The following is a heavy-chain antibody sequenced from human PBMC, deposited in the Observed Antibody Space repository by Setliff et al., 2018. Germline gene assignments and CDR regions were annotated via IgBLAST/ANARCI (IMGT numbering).Heavy chain of an antibody. Sequence: PGGSLRLSCAASGFTFSSYSMNWVRQAPGKGLEWVSYISSSSSYIYYADSVKGRFTISRDNAKNSLYLQMNSLRAEDTAVYYCARAPSTRGYSGYDSWGQGTLVTVPQ. CDR2: ISSSSSYI. D-gene: IGHD5-12*01. CDR3: ARAPSTRGYSGYDS. V-gene: IGHV3-21*01. CDR1: GFTFSSYS. J-gene: IGHJ5*02.